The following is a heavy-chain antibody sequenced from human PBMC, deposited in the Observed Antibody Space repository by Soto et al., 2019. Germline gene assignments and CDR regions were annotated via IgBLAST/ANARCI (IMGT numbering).Heavy chain of an antibody. V-gene: IGHV4-34*01. Sequence: TSETLSLTCAVYGGSFSGYYWSWIRQPPGKGLEWIGEINHSGSTNYNPSLKSRVTISVDTSKNQFSLKLSSVTAADTAVYYCARGRIAAHNQNYFDYWGQGTLVTVS. D-gene: IGHD6-13*01. CDR1: GGSFSGYY. J-gene: IGHJ4*02. CDR3: ARGRIAAHNQNYFDY. CDR2: INHSGST.